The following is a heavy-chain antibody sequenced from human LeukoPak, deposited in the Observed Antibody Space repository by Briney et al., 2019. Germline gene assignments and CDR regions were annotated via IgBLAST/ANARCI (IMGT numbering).Heavy chain of an antibody. Sequence: ASVKVSFKASGYTFTDNYMHWVRQAPGQGLEWMGWINPNSGGTNYAQKFQGRVTMTRDTSISTAYMELSRLRSDDTAVYYCAREVGYCSVTSCAPGDYWGQGTLVTVSS. D-gene: IGHD2-2*01. J-gene: IGHJ4*02. V-gene: IGHV1-2*02. CDR1: GYTFTDNY. CDR2: INPNSGGT. CDR3: AREVGYCSVTSCAPGDY.